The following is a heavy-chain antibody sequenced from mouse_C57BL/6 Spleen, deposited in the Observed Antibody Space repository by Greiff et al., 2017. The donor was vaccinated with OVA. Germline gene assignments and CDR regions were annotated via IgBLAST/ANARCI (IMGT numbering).Heavy chain of an antibody. D-gene: IGHD1-1*01. CDR1: GFTFSDYY. J-gene: IGHJ2*01. Sequence: EVKLMESGGGLVQPGGSLKLSCAASGFTFSDYYMYWVRQTPEKRLEWVAYISNGGGSTSHPDTVKGRFTISRDNAKNTLYLQMSRLESEDTAMYDCARRDYYGSSFDYWGQGTTLTVSS. V-gene: IGHV5-12*01. CDR3: ARRDYYGSSFDY. CDR2: ISNGGGST.